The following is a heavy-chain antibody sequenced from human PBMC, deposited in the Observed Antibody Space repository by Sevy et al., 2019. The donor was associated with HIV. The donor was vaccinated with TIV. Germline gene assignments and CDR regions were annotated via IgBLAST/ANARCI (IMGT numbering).Heavy chain of an antibody. Sequence: GGSLRLSCAASGFTFSSYWMSWVRQAPGKGLEWVANIKQDGSEKYYVDSVKGRFTISRDNAKNSLYLKMNSLRAEDTAVYYCARVSGSGYCSGGSCYQFDYWGQGTLVTVSS. CDR3: ARVSGSGYCSGGSCYQFDY. V-gene: IGHV3-7*03. CDR1: GFTFSSYW. D-gene: IGHD2-15*01. J-gene: IGHJ4*02. CDR2: IKQDGSEK.